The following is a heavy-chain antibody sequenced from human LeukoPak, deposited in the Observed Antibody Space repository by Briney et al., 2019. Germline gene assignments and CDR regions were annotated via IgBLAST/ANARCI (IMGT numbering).Heavy chain of an antibody. Sequence: SGGSLRLSCAASGFAFSSFAMGWVRQSPGKGLEWPSTINGGGNTTFYADSVKGRFTISRDNSKNTLHLHMDSLRPDDTAIYYCKKDPHVAVAGADYYSFYGD. CDR3: KKDPHVAVAGADYYSFYGD. V-gene: IGHV3-23*01. CDR1: GFAFSSFA. J-gene: IGHJ6*03. D-gene: IGHD6-19*01. CDR2: INGGGNTT.